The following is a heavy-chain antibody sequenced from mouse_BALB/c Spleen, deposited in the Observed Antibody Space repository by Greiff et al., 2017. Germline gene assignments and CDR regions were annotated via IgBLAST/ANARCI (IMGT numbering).Heavy chain of an antibody. Sequence: EVQLQQSGPGLVKPSQSLSLTCTVTGYSITSDYAWNWIRQFPGNKLEWMGYISYSGSTSYNPSLKSRISITRDTSKNQFFLQLNSVTTEDTATYYCAIYSPFAYWGQGTLVTVSA. D-gene: IGHD2-1*01. CDR1: GYSITSDYA. CDR2: ISYSGST. V-gene: IGHV3-2*02. J-gene: IGHJ3*01. CDR3: AIYSPFAY.